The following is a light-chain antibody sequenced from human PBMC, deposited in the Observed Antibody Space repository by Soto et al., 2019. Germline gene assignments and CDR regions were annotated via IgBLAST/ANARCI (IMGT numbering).Light chain of an antibody. Sequence: EIVLTQSPGTLSLSPGERATLSCRASQSVSSNYLAWYQQKPGQAPRLLIHRASSRATGIPDRFSGSGSGTDFTLTISRLEPEDFAVYYCQVYGTSPLPFGPGTKVDRK. CDR1: QSVSSNY. CDR3: QVYGTSPLP. V-gene: IGKV3-20*01. CDR2: RAS. J-gene: IGKJ3*01.